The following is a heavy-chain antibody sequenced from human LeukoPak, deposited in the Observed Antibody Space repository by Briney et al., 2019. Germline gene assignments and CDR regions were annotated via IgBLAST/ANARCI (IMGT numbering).Heavy chain of an antibody. D-gene: IGHD6-13*01. CDR3: ARDQFIAAAGTGAFDI. Sequence: PSETLSLTCTVSGGSISSYYWSWIRQPAGKGLEWTGRIYTSGSTNYNPSLKSRVTMSVDTSKNQFSLKLSSVTAADTAVYYCARDQFIAAAGTGAFDIWGQGTMVTVSS. V-gene: IGHV4-4*07. J-gene: IGHJ3*02. CDR1: GGSISSYY. CDR2: IYTSGST.